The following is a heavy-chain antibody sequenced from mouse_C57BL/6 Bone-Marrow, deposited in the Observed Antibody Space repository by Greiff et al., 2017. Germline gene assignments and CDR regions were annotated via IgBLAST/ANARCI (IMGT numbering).Heavy chain of an antibody. CDR3: ARYAAPGGQGYFDD. D-gene: IGHD4-1*01. V-gene: IGHV3-8*01. CDR2: ISYSGST. Sequence: DVLLVESGPGLAQPSQTLSLTCSVTGYSITSDYWNWIRKFPGNKLEYMGYISYSGSTYYNPSLKSRISITRDTSKNQYYLQLNSVTTEDTATYYCARYAAPGGQGYFDDWGKGTTVTVSS. CDR1: GYSITSDY. J-gene: IGHJ1*03.